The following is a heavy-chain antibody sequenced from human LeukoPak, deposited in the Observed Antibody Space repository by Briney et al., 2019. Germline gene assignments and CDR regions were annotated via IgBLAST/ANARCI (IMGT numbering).Heavy chain of an antibody. Sequence: PGGSLRLSCVVSGFTFSDYYMSWIRQAPGRGLEWVSYISTSGSTIYYADSVKGRFTISRGNAKNSLYLQMNSLGAEDTAVYYCARFWDDAFDIWGQGTMVTVSS. J-gene: IGHJ3*02. V-gene: IGHV3-11*01. CDR1: GFTFSDYY. CDR2: ISTSGSTI. D-gene: IGHD1-26*01. CDR3: ARFWDDAFDI.